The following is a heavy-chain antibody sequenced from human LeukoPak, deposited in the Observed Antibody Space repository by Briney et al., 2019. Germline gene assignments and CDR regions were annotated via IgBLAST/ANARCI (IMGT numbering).Heavy chain of an antibody. J-gene: IGHJ4*02. CDR2: INPNSGGT. CDR1: GYSFTGHY. D-gene: IGHD3-10*01. V-gene: IGHV1-2*06. CDR3: ARDRREVYYYGSGTFKFGENFFDS. Sequence: ASVKVSCKASGYSFTGHYMHWVRQAPGQGLEWMGRINPNSGGTNYAQKFQGRVTMTRDTSISTAYMELSRLRSDDTAVYYCARDRREVYYYGSGTFKFGENFFDSWGQGTLVTVSS.